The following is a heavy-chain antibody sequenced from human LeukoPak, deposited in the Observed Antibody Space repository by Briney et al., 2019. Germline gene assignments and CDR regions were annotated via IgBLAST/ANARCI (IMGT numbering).Heavy chain of an antibody. Sequence: PGGSLRVSCAASGFTFSSYGMHWVRQAPGKGLEWVAFIRYDGSNKYYADSVKGRFTISRDNSKNKLDLQMNSLRAEDTAVYYCAKERDTAMVTIDYWGQGTLVTVSS. J-gene: IGHJ4*02. D-gene: IGHD5-18*01. CDR1: GFTFSSYG. CDR2: IRYDGSNK. V-gene: IGHV3-30*02. CDR3: AKERDTAMVTIDY.